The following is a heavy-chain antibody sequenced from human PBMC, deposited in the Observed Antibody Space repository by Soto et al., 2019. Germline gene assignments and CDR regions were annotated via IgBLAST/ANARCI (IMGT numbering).Heavy chain of an antibody. D-gene: IGHD3-10*01. CDR1: GFTFGSYW. CDR3: ATYGSGRHGAYASDI. J-gene: IGHJ3*02. CDR2: INQGGREK. Sequence: GGSLRLSCGASGFTFGSYWMSWVGQAPGKGLEWVANINQGGREKNYVDSVKGRFSISRDDAEKSHHLQMNSLRVEDTAVYYCATYGSGRHGAYASDIRGQATMCTVS. V-gene: IGHV3-7*01.